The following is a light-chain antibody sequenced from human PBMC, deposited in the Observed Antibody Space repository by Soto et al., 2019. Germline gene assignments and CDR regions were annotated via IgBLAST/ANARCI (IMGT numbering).Light chain of an antibody. J-gene: IGKJ4*01. V-gene: IGKV3-15*01. CDR2: GAS. CDR3: QPHNNWPVVT. Sequence: EMVMTQSPATLSVSPGERVTLSCRASRSISNNLAWYQQKPGQAPRLLIYGASTRATGIPARFSGSGSGTEFTLTINSLLSEDVAMYYCQPHNNWPVVTFGGGTRVEIK. CDR1: RSISNN.